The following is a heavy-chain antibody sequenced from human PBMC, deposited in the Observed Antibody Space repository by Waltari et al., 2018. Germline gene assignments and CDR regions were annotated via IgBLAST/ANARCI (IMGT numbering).Heavy chain of an antibody. CDR2: ISGSGGST. J-gene: IGHJ6*02. CDR3: AKGGFTFGGVIPYYYGMDV. CDR1: GLTFSSYA. Sequence: EVQLLESGGGLVQPGGSLRLSCAASGLTFSSYAMSWVRQAPGKGVGWVSAISGSGGSTYYADSVKGRFTISRDNSKNTLYLQMNSLRAEDTAVYYCAKGGFTFGGVIPYYYGMDVWGQGTTVTVSS. D-gene: IGHD3-16*02. V-gene: IGHV3-23*01.